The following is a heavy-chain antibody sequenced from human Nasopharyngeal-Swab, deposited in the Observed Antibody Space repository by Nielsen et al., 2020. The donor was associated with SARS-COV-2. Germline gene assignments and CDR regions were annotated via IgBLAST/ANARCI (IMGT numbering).Heavy chain of an antibody. V-gene: IGHV1-69*13. D-gene: IGHD5/OR15-5a*01. J-gene: IGHJ6*02. CDR3: ARDGSTSQTSYYYYGMDV. Sequence: SVKVSCKASGGIFSSYAISWVRQAPGQGLEWMGGIIPIFGTSNYAQKIQGRVTITADESTSPAYMELSSLRSEDTAVYYCARDGSTSQTSYYYYGMDVWGQGTTVTISS. CDR2: IIPIFGTS. CDR1: GGIFSSYA.